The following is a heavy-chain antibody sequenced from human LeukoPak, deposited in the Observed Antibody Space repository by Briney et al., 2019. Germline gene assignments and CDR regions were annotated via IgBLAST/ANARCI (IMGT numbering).Heavy chain of an antibody. D-gene: IGHD1-1*01. CDR3: ARHRGWNDDDAFDI. Sequence: GESLKISCQSSGYSFTRNWIGWVRQMPGKGLEWMAIIDPGDTDTTKYSPSFEGHVTISVDTSVSTAYLHWSSLGASDTALYYCARHRGWNDDDAFDIWGQGTMVTVSS. J-gene: IGHJ3*02. CDR2: IDPGDTDT. V-gene: IGHV5-51*01. CDR1: GYSFTRNW.